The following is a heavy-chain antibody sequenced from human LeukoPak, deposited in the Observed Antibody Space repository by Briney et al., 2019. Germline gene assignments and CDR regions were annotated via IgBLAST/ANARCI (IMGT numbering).Heavy chain of an antibody. CDR2: ISSSSSYI. CDR1: GFTFSGYS. V-gene: IGHV3-21*01. J-gene: IGHJ3*02. CDR3: AGITVTTTYDAFDI. D-gene: IGHD4-17*01. Sequence: GGSLRLSCAASGFTFSGYSMNWVRQAPGKGLEWVSSISSSSSYIYYADSVKGRFTISRDNAKNSLYLQMNSLRAEDTAVYYCAGITVTTTYDAFDIWGQGTMVTVSS.